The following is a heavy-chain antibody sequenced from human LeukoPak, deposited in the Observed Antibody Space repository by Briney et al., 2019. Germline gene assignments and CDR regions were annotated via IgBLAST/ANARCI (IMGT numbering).Heavy chain of an antibody. J-gene: IGHJ4*02. CDR1: GFTFDDYA. D-gene: IGHD4/OR15-4a*01. CDR2: ITWNSGNV. V-gene: IGHV3-9*01. CDR3: AKDIYAGASPLGD. Sequence: GGSLRLSCAASGFTFDDYAMHWVRQAPGKGLEWVSGITWNSGNVGYADSVKGRFTISRDSAKNSLYLQMNSLRAEDTALYYCAKDIYAGASPLGDWGQGTLVTVSS.